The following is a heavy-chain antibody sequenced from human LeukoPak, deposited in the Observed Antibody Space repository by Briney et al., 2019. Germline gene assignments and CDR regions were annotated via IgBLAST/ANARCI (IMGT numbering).Heavy chain of an antibody. CDR3: ARGGDTGFDY. Sequence: GPSVKVSCKPSGYTFTSYYMHWVRHPPRQGLEWMGIINPSGGNTSYAQKFQDRLTMTRDMPTRTAYIALSSQRCARTAVYYCARGGDTGFDYGGQGTLVSV. D-gene: IGHD1-14*01. J-gene: IGHJ4*02. CDR1: GYTFTSYY. CDR2: INPSGGNT. V-gene: IGHV1-46*01.